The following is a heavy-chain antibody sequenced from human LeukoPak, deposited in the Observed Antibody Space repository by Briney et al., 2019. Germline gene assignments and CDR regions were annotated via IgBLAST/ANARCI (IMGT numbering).Heavy chain of an antibody. J-gene: IGHJ4*02. Sequence: SGGSLRLSCAASGFTFSSYGMHWIRQAPGKGLEWVAVISYDGSNKYYADSVKGRFTISRDNSKNTLYLQMNSLRAEDTAVYYCAKDRYSSTFGESDYWGQGTLVTVSS. D-gene: IGHD3-10*01. CDR3: AKDRYSSTFGESDY. CDR2: ISYDGSNK. V-gene: IGHV3-30*18. CDR1: GFTFSSYG.